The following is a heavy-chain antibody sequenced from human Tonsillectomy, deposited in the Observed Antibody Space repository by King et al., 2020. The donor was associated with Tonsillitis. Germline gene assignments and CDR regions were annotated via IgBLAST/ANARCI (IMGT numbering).Heavy chain of an antibody. CDR1: GGSISSSVYY. CDR3: ASKGGSVCYYNPTHYDTDV. J-gene: IGHJ6*02. D-gene: IGHD3-10*01. CDR2: IYYSRTT. Sequence: QLQESGPGLVKPSETLSLTCTVSGGSISSSVYYWDWVRQPPGKGLEWIGSIYYSRTTYYNPSLKSRVTISLDTSKNQFSLKLNSVTAADTAVYYCASKGGSVCYYNPTHYDTDVWGQGTTVTVSS. V-gene: IGHV4-39*07.